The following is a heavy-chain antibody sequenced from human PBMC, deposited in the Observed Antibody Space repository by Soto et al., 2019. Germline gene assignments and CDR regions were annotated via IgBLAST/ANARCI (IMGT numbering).Heavy chain of an antibody. D-gene: IGHD3-22*01. CDR3: ARAIGPTLFDY. CDR2: IGTAGDT. V-gene: IGHV3-13*04. Sequence: VGSLRLSCSASGFTFSSYDMHWVRQGPGKGLEWVSAIGTAGDTNYAGSVKGRFTISRENAKNSLYLQMNSLRAGDTAIYFCARAIGPTLFDYWGQGTLVTVSS. J-gene: IGHJ4*02. CDR1: GFTFSSYD.